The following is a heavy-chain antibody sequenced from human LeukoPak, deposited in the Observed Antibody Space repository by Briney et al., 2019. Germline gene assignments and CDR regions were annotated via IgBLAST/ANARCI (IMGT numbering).Heavy chain of an antibody. D-gene: IGHD1-26*01. V-gene: IGHV1-69*04. CDR3: ARDKRGFSGSPDY. CDR2: IIPILGIA. J-gene: IGHJ4*02. Sequence: GASVKVSCKASGGTFSSYAISWVRQAPGQGLEWMGRIIPILGIANYAQKFQGRVTITADKSTSTAYMELNSLRAEDTAVYYCARDKRGFSGSPDYWGQGTLVTVSS. CDR1: GGTFSSYA.